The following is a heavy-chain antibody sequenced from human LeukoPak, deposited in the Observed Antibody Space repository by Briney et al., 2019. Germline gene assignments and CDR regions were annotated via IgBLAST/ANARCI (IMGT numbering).Heavy chain of an antibody. J-gene: IGHJ5*02. D-gene: IGHD6-13*01. CDR3: ARDATTYSSSWYGGRFDP. CDR1: GGSISSYY. CDR2: IYTSGST. V-gene: IGHV4-4*07. Sequence: SETLSLTCTVSGGSISSYYWSWIRQPAGKGLEWIGRIYTSGSTNYNPSLKSRVTMSVDTSKNQFSLKLSSVTAADTAVYYCARDATTYSSSWYGGRFDPWGQGTLDTVSS.